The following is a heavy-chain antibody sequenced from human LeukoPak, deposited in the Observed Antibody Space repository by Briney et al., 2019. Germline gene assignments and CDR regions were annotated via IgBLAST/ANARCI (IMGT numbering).Heavy chain of an antibody. J-gene: IGHJ4*02. CDR2: ISYDGSNK. Sequence: GGSLRLSCAASGFTFSSYAMHWVRQAPGKGLEWVAVISYDGSNKYYADSVKGRFTISRDNAKNSLYLQMNSLRAEDTAVYYCARDGIQLWLGQPFWGQGTLVTVSS. CDR3: ARDGIQLWLGQPF. D-gene: IGHD5-18*01. CDR1: GFTFSSYA. V-gene: IGHV3-30*04.